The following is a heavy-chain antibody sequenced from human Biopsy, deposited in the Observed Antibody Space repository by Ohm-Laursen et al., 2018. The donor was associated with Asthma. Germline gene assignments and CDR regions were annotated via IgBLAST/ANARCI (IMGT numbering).Heavy chain of an antibody. CDR2: IDPNSGGT. CDR1: GYPFTDYY. J-gene: IGHJ5*02. V-gene: IGHV1-2*06. Sequence: ASVKVSCKASGYPFTDYYVHWVRQAPGQGLEWMGRIDPNSGGTHYAQKFQGRVTLTRDTSISTAYMDLSALTSDDTAVYYCARGQKSPGDRWFDPWGQGTPVTVSS. D-gene: IGHD7-27*01. CDR3: ARGQKSPGDRWFDP.